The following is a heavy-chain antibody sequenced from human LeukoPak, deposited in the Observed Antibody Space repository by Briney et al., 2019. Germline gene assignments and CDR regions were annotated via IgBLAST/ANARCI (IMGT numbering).Heavy chain of an antibody. Sequence: GGSLRLSCAASGFTFSSYSMNWVRQAPGKGLELVSSISTSSSHMYYADSVKDRFTISRDNARNSLYLQMNSLRAEDTAVYYCARGSEWELLSCDHWGQGTLVTVSS. CDR1: GFTFSSYS. CDR2: ISTSSSHM. V-gene: IGHV3-21*01. CDR3: ARGSEWELLSCDH. J-gene: IGHJ5*02. D-gene: IGHD1-26*01.